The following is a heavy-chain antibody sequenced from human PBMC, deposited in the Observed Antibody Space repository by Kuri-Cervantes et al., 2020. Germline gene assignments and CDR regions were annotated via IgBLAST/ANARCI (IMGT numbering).Heavy chain of an antibody. CDR2: IYYSGST. CDR3: ARDNAAALDY. J-gene: IGHJ4*02. Sequence: SETLSLTCTVSGGSISSGDYYWSWIRQPPGKSLEWIGYIYYSGSTNYNPSLKSRVTMSVDTSKNQFSLKLSSVTAADTAVYYCARDNAAALDYWGQGTLVTVSS. CDR1: GGSISSGDYY. D-gene: IGHD6-13*01. V-gene: IGHV4-61*08.